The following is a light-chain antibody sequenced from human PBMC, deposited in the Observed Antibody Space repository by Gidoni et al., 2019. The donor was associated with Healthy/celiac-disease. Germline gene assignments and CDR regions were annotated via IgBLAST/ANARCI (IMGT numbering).Light chain of an antibody. CDR3: QQLNSYPT. CDR2: AAS. CDR1: QGISSY. Sequence: DIQLIQSPSFLSASLGDRVTITCRASQGISSYLFCYQQKPGKATKLLIYAASSLQSGVPSRFSGSGSGTEFTLTISSLQPEDFATYYCQQLNSYPTFGGGTKVEIK. J-gene: IGKJ4*01. V-gene: IGKV1-9*01.